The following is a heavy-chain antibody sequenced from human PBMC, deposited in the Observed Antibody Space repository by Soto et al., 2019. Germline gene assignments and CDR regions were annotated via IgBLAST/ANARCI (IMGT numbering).Heavy chain of an antibody. CDR2: INPNSGGT. CDR1: GYTFTGYY. V-gene: IGHV1-2*04. D-gene: IGHD2-21*01. J-gene: IGHJ4*02. Sequence: QVQLVQSGAEVKKPGASVKVSCKASGYTFTGYYMHWVRQAPGQGLEWMGWINPNSGGTNYAQKFQGWGTMTGDTSISTADRELSRLRSDDTAGYYCARGEGGTRWGSIDYWFQGTLVTVSS. CDR3: ARGEGGTRWGSIDY.